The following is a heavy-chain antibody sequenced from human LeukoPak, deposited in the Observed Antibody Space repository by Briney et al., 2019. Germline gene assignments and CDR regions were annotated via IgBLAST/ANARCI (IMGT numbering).Heavy chain of an antibody. CDR2: INTNNGNP. Sequence: ASVKVSCKASGYAFHIYYLHWVRQAPGLGLEWMGWINTNNGNPTYTQGFTGRFVFSLDTSVSTTYLQISSLKAEDTAVYYCARDRWGDGYNYFHAFDIWGQGTMVTVSS. D-gene: IGHD5-24*01. V-gene: IGHV7-4-1*02. J-gene: IGHJ3*02. CDR3: ARDRWGDGYNYFHAFDI. CDR1: GYAFHIYY.